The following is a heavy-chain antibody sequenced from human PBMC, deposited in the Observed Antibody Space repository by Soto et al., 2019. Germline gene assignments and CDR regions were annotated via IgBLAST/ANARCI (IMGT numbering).Heavy chain of an antibody. CDR3: ARDHIEYCSSSSCPLGMDF. D-gene: IGHD2-2*01. J-gene: IGHJ6*02. CDR1: GGYISSSGYY. V-gene: IGHV4-31*03. Sequence: QVQLQESGPGLVKPSQTLSLTCTVSGGYISSSGYYWSWIRQHPGKGLEWIGYIYYSGSTYYNPPLTSRLMISVDTSKDQFSLNLSAVTAADTAVYYGARDHIEYCSSSSCPLGMDFWVQGTTVTVSS. CDR2: IYYSGST.